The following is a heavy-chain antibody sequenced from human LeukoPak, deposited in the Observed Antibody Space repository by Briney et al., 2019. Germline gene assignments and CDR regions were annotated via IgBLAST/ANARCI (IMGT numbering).Heavy chain of an antibody. CDR1: GFTFSNYN. J-gene: IGHJ4*02. CDR2: ISSDSATK. V-gene: IGHV3-48*01. Sequence: GGSLRLSCAASGFTFSNYNMNWVRQAPGKGLEWVSYISSDSATKYYADSVKGRFTISRDNAKDSLYLQMNSLGAEDTAVYYCARGDSGSKDWGQGTLVTVSS. CDR3: ARGDSGSKD. D-gene: IGHD5-12*01.